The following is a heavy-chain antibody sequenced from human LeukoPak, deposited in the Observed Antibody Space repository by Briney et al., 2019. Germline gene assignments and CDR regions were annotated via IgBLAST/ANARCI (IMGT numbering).Heavy chain of an antibody. V-gene: IGHV3-30*03. Sequence: GGSLRLSCAASGFTFSSYGMHWVRQAPGKGLEWVAVISYDGSNKYYADSVKGRFTISRDNSKNTLFLQMDSLRAEDTAVYYCARRGGPGYFDSWGQGTLVTVSS. CDR3: ARRGGPGYFDS. CDR1: GFTFSSYG. J-gene: IGHJ4*02. CDR2: ISYDGSNK. D-gene: IGHD3-10*01.